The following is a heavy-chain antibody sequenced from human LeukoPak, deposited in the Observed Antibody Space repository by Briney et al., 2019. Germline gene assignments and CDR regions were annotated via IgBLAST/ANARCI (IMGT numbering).Heavy chain of an antibody. V-gene: IGHV3-21*01. Sequence: GGSLRLSCAASRFTFSRYGMHWVRQAPGKGLEWVSFISSSSSYIYYADSLKGRFTISRDNAKNSLYLQMNSLRAEDTAVYYCARGEYGSGSYHIDYWGQGTLVTVSS. CDR3: ARGEYGSGSYHIDY. D-gene: IGHD3-10*01. CDR1: RFTFSRYG. J-gene: IGHJ4*02. CDR2: ISSSSSYI.